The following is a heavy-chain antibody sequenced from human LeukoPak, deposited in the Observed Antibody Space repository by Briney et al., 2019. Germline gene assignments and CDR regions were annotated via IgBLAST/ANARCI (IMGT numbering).Heavy chain of an antibody. CDR1: GYSFTNYW. Sequence: GESLKISCKGSGYSFTNYWLAWVRQMPGQGLEWMGIIYPGDSDTRYSPSFQGQVTISADKSISTAYLQWSGLKASDTAMNYCARHHYSGLYNWFDPWGQGTLVTVSS. D-gene: IGHD1-26*01. CDR3: ARHHYSGLYNWFDP. J-gene: IGHJ5*02. V-gene: IGHV5-51*01. CDR2: IYPGDSDT.